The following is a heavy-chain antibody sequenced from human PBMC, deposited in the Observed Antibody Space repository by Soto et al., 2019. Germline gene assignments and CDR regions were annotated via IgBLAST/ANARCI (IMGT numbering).Heavy chain of an antibody. V-gene: IGHV3-30-3*01. J-gene: IGHJ4*02. CDR2: ISYDGSNK. CDR1: GFTLSSYA. CDR3: ARAGGLLLDY. Sequence: QVHLVESGGGVVQPGRSLRLTCAASGFTLSSYAMHWVRQAPGKGLEWVAVISYDGSNKYYADSVKGRFTISRDISKNTLYLQMNSLRAEDTAVYYCARAGGLLLDYWGQGTLVTVSS. D-gene: IGHD2-15*01.